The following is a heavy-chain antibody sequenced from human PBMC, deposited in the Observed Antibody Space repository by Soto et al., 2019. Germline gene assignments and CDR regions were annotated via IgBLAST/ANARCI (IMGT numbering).Heavy chain of an antibody. D-gene: IGHD2-2*01. J-gene: IGHJ4*02. CDR2: VYYRGRS. CDR3: VSQRSTVPTQAYFDY. V-gene: IGHV4-39*01. CDR1: GGSVTNSSYY. Sequence: SETLSLTCTVSGGSVTNSSYYWGWIRQSPGKGLEWIGSVYYRGRSYSKSSVKSRVTISVDTSKNRFSLSLNSVTASDTAVYFCVSQRSTVPTQAYFDYWGPGAMVTVSS.